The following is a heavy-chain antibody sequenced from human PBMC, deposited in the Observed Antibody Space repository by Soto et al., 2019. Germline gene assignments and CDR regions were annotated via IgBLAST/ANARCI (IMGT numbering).Heavy chain of an antibody. CDR1: GGSISSSNW. V-gene: IGHV4-4*02. CDR3: ARGGDILTGYGMDV. D-gene: IGHD3-9*01. J-gene: IGHJ6*02. CDR2: IYHSGST. Sequence: SETLSLTCAVSGGSISSSNWWSWVRQPPGKGLEWIGEIYHSGSTNYNPSLKSRVTISVDKSKNQFSLKLSSVTAADAAVYYCARGGDILTGYGMDVWGQGTTVTVSS.